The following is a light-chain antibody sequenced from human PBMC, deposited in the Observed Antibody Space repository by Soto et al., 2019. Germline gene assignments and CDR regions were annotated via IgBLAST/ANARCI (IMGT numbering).Light chain of an antibody. J-gene: IGLJ3*02. CDR1: SGHINYI. CDR2: LEGSGSY. Sequence: QAVVTQSSSASASLGSSVKLTCTLSSGHINYIIAWHQQQPGKAPRYLMKLEGSGSYNKGSGVPDRFSGSSSGADRYLTISNLQFEDDADYYCETWDSNTRVFGGGTKLTVL. V-gene: IGLV4-60*02. CDR3: ETWDSNTRV.